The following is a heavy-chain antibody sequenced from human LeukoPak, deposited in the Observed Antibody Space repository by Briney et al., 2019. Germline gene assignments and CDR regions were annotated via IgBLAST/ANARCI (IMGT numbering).Heavy chain of an antibody. V-gene: IGHV3-21*01. CDR1: GFTFSSYS. J-gene: IGHJ4*02. Sequence: GGSLRLSCAASGFTFSSYSMSWVRQAPGKGLEWVSSISSSSSYIYYADSVKGRFTISRDNAKNSLYLQMNSLRAEDTAVYYCARSIVVVPGTFDYWGQGTLVTVSS. CDR3: ARSIVVVPGTFDY. D-gene: IGHD2-2*01. CDR2: ISSSSSYI.